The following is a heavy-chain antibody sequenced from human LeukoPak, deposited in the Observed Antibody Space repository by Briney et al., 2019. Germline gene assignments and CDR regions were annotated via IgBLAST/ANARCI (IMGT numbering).Heavy chain of an antibody. CDR3: AKEVYGYSYGYDY. CDR1: GFTFSSYW. CDR2: ISGSGGST. J-gene: IGHJ4*02. D-gene: IGHD5-18*01. V-gene: IGHV3-23*01. Sequence: TGGSLRLSCAASGFTFSSYWMSWVRQAPGEGLEWVSAISGSGGSTYYADSVKGRFTISRDNSKNTLYLQMNSLRAEDTAVYYCAKEVYGYSYGYDYWGQGTLVTVSS.